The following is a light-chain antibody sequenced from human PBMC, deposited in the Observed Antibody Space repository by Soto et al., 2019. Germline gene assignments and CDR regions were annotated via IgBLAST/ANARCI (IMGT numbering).Light chain of an antibody. CDR1: SSDVGGYNY. V-gene: IGLV2-14*01. CDR3: SAYTSDSTWV. CDR2: EVG. Sequence: QSALTQPASVSGSPGQSITISCTGTSSDVGGYNYVSWYQQHPGKAPKLMIFEVGNRPSGVSNRFSGAKSANTASLTISGLQAEDEADYYCSAYTSDSTWVFGGGTKLTVL. J-gene: IGLJ3*02.